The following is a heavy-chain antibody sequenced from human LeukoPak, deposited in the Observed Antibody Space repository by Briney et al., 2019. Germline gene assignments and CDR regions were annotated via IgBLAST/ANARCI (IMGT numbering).Heavy chain of an antibody. CDR2: IIPILGIV. Sequence: SVKVSCKASGGTFSSYAISWVRQAPGQGLEWMGRIIPILGIVNYAQKFQGRVTITADKSTSTAYMELSSLRSEDTAVYYCARDRSWLRASYFDYWGQGTLVTVSS. D-gene: IGHD5-12*01. CDR3: ARDRSWLRASYFDY. CDR1: GGTFSSYA. J-gene: IGHJ4*02. V-gene: IGHV1-69*04.